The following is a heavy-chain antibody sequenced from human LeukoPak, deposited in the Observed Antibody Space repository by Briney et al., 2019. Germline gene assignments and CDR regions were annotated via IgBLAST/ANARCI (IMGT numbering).Heavy chain of an antibody. CDR2: IYYSGNT. V-gene: IGHV4-59*01. CDR3: ARDMYYYDSSAYDV. D-gene: IGHD3-22*01. CDR1: GGSISNYY. J-gene: IGHJ4*02. Sequence: SETLSLTCTVSGGSISNYYWSWIRQPPGKGLEWIGYIYYSGNTNYNPSLKSRVTISVDTSKNQFSLKLNSVTAADTAVYYCARDMYYYDSSAYDVWGQGTLVTVSS.